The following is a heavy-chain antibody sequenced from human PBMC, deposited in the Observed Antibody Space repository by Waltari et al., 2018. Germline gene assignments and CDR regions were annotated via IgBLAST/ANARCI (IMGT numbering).Heavy chain of an antibody. Sequence: EVQLLESGGGLVQPGWSLRLSCADSGFTFSNYAISWVRQAPGKGLEWVSAIRGSGGSTYYADSVKGRFTISRDNSKNTLYLHMNSLRAEDTAVYYCAAGWLLLGAFDVWGQGTMVTVSS. CDR1: GFTFSNYA. D-gene: IGHD3-22*01. CDR3: AAGWLLLGAFDV. V-gene: IGHV3-23*01. J-gene: IGHJ3*01. CDR2: IRGSGGST.